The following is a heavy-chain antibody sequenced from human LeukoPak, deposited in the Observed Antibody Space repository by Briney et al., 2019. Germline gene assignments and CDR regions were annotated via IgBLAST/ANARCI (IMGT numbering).Heavy chain of an antibody. CDR3: AREAYDSSGYYYYRAFDI. CDR1: GGSISSGDYY. V-gene: IGHV4-30-4*01. D-gene: IGHD3-22*01. CDR2: IYYSGST. Sequence: SQTLSLTCTVSGGSISSGDYYWSWIRQPPGKGLEWIGYIYYSGSTYYNPSLKSRVTISVDTSKNQFSLKLSSVTAADTDVYYCAREAYDSSGYYYYRAFDIWGQGTMVTVSS. J-gene: IGHJ3*02.